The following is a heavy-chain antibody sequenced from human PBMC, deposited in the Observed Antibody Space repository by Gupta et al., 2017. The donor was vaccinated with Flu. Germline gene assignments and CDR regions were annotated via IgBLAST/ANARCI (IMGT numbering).Heavy chain of an antibody. V-gene: IGHV3-23*01. CDR3: ARAGYSFDKGAFDI. CDR1: GFTLSNYG. J-gene: IGHJ3*02. Sequence: VQVLESGGGLVQTGGSLKLSCAASGFTLSNYGMSWVRQTPGKGLEWVSTFSGLGGSTYYADSVKGRFTISRDNSRNTLYLQMNSLRAEDTAIYYCARAGYSFDKGAFDIWGLGTMVTVSS. D-gene: IGHD3-22*01. CDR2: FSGLGGST.